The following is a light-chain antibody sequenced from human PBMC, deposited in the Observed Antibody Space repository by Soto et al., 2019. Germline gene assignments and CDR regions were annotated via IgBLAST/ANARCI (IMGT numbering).Light chain of an antibody. CDR1: QGVGSN. CDR3: QQYGSSPKT. J-gene: IGKJ1*01. Sequence: RVMTQSPATLSVSPGERATLSCRASQGVGSNLAWYQQKPGQAPRLLIFGASSRATGVPARFSGSGSGTEFTLTINSLQSEDFAMYYCQQYGSSPKTFGQATTVDIK. CDR2: GAS. V-gene: IGKV3-15*01.